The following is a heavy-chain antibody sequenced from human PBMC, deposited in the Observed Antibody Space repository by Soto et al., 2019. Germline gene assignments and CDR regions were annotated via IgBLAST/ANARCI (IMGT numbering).Heavy chain of an antibody. CDR2: TNEDGSTI. J-gene: IGHJ4*02. Sequence: GGSLRLSCAASGFTFSSYWMNWVRQAPGKGLVWVSRTNEDGSTINYADSVKGRFTISRDNAKNTLYLEMNSLRAEDTAVYYCKREIGGRGGYWGPGTLVTVSS. D-gene: IGHD3-16*01. CDR3: KREIGGRGGY. V-gene: IGHV3-74*01. CDR1: GFTFSSYW.